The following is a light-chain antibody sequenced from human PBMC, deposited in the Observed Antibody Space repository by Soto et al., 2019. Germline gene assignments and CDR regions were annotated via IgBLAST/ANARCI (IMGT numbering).Light chain of an antibody. CDR2: GAS. CDR1: QSVSSN. V-gene: IGKV3-15*01. Sequence: EIVMTQSPATLSVSPGERATLSCRASQSVSSNLAWYQQKPGQAPRLLIYGASTRATGIPARFSGSGSGTEFTLTISSLQSEDFAVYYCQQYNNWPPGEVTFVGGTKV. CDR3: QQYNNWPPGEVT. J-gene: IGKJ4*01.